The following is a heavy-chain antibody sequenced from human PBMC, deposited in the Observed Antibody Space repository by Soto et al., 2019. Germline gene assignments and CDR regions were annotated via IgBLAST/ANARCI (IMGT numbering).Heavy chain of an antibody. Sequence: RGSLRLSCVPSGFPFDTYAMSLVRQVPGKGLEWVSTISASGSSTYYADSVKGRFTVSRDNVKKTLHLQLNSVTAEDAAVYYCAKRGPGSDYEYGLDVWGQGTTVPVSS. J-gene: IGHJ6*02. CDR3: AKRGPGSDYEYGLDV. V-gene: IGHV3-23*01. D-gene: IGHD2-15*01. CDR1: GFPFDTYA. CDR2: ISASGSST.